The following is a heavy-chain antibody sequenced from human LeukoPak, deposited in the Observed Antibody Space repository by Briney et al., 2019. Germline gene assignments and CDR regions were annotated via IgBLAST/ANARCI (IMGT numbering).Heavy chain of an antibody. Sequence: GRSLRLSCAASGFTFSSYGMHWVRQAPGKGLEWVAVISYDGSNKYYADSVKGRFTISRDNAKNTLYLQMNSLRAEDTAVYYCARVPYCSGGSCYQSLFDYWGQGTLVTVSS. CDR3: ARVPYCSGGSCYQSLFDY. J-gene: IGHJ4*02. CDR1: GFTFSSYG. D-gene: IGHD2-15*01. CDR2: ISYDGSNK. V-gene: IGHV3-30*03.